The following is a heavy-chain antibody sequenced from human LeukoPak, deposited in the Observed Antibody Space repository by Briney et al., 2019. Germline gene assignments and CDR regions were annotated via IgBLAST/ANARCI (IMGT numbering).Heavy chain of an antibody. V-gene: IGHV1-2*02. CDR1: GYTITGYY. CDR3: GVVSAAINS. Sequence: GPSVKLPCKASGYTITGYYMHWVPHAPGQGLEWMGWINPNSGGTNYAQKSQGRVTMTRDTSINTAYMELSRLRSDDTAVFFCGVVSAAINSWGQGTLVTVSS. CDR2: INPNSGGT. D-gene: IGHD2-2*02. J-gene: IGHJ4*02.